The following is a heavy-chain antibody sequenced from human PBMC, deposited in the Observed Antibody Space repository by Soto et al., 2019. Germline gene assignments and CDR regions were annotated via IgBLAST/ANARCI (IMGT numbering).Heavy chain of an antibody. CDR1: SGSISSSNW. Sequence: SETLSLTCAVSSGSISSSNWWSWVRQPPGKGLEWIGEIYHSGSTNYNPSLKSRVTISVDKSKNQFSLKLSSVTAADTAVYYCARAVFLPNWFDPWGQGTLVTVSS. V-gene: IGHV4-4*02. J-gene: IGHJ5*02. CDR3: ARAVFLPNWFDP. CDR2: IYHSGST.